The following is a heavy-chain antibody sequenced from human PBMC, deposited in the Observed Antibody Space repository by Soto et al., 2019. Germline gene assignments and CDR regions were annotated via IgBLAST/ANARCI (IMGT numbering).Heavy chain of an antibody. CDR1: GFTFSSYS. V-gene: IGHV3-21*01. D-gene: IGHD5-12*01. CDR3: ARENPKNIVATIGVDAFDI. J-gene: IGHJ3*02. Sequence: GESLKISCAASGFTFSSYSMNWVRQAPGKGLEWVSSISSSSSYIYYADSVKGRFTISRDNAKNSLYLQMNSLRAEDTAVYYCARENPKNIVATIGVDAFDIWGQGTMVTVSS. CDR2: ISSSSSYI.